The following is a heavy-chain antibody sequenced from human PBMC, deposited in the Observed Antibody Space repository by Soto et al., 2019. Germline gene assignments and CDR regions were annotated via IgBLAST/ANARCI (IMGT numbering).Heavy chain of an antibody. CDR2: INPNSGGT. CDR3: ARVSYPSYFDY. D-gene: IGHD5-18*01. V-gene: IGHV1-2*04. Sequence: ASVKVSCKASGYTFTGYYMHWVRQAPGQGLEWMGWINPNSGGTNYAQKFQGWVTMTRDTSISTAYMELSRLRSVDTAVYYCARVSYPSYFDYWGQGTLVTVSS. CDR1: GYTFTGYY. J-gene: IGHJ4*02.